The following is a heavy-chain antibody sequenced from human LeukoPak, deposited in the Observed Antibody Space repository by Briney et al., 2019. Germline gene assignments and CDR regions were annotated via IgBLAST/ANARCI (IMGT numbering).Heavy chain of an antibody. CDR3: ARDEGLRNAAAGYLYY. CDR1: GFTLSSKY. Sequence: GGSLRLSCAGSGFTLSSKYMRGVRQAPGKGLEWVSVIYSGGSTYYADSVKGRFTISRDNSKNTLYLQMNSRRVEDTAVYYCARDEGLRNAAAGYLYYWGQGTLVTVSS. D-gene: IGHD6-13*01. J-gene: IGHJ4*02. V-gene: IGHV3-66*01. CDR2: IYSGGST.